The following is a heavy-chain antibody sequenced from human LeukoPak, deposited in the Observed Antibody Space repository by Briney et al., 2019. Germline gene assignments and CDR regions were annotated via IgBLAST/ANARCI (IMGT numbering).Heavy chain of an antibody. CDR1: GFKFDIYT. J-gene: IGHJ4*02. D-gene: IGHD6-13*01. CDR3: AKGEEQQPRKFNY. Sequence: GGSLRLSCVASGFKFDIYTMSWVRQAPGKGLEWVSTLNFDGGRTYYADSVKGRFTISRDNSKNTLYLQMNSLRAEDTAVYYCAKGEEQQPRKFNYWGQGTLVTVSS. V-gene: IGHV3-23*01. CDR2: LNFDGGRT.